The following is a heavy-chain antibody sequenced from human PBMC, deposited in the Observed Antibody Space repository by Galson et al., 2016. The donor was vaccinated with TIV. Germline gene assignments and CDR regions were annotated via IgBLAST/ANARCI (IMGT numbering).Heavy chain of an antibody. CDR1: GFTFYRYR. CDR3: ATDGRDAYNPYFDS. Sequence: SLRLSCAASGFTFYRYRMDWARQAPGKGLEWIAVISPDGTDQNYADSMKGRFTISRDNSKNTLYLHMNNLGVEDTAVYYCATDGRDAYNPYFDSWGQGALVTVSS. J-gene: IGHJ4*02. CDR2: ISPDGTDQ. V-gene: IGHV3-30*03. D-gene: IGHD5-24*01.